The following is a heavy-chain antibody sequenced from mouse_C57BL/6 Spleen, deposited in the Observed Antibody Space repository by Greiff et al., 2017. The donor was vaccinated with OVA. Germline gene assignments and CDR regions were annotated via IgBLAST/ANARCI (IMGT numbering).Heavy chain of an antibody. V-gene: IGHV5-6*01. D-gene: IGHD1-1*01. J-gene: IGHJ3*01. Sequence: EVQLVESGGDLVKPGGSLKLSCAASGFTFSSYGMSWVRQTPDKRLEWVATISSGGSYTYYPDSVKGRFTISRDNAKNTLYLQMSSLKSEDTAMYYSARHSDYSWFAYWGQGTLVTVSA. CDR1: GFTFSSYG. CDR3: ARHSDYSWFAY. CDR2: ISSGGSYT.